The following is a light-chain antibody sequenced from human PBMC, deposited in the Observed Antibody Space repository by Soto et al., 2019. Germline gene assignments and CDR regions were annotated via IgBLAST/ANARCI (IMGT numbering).Light chain of an antibody. V-gene: IGLV1-40*01. Sequence: QSALTQPPSVSGAPGQRVTISCTGSSSNIGAGYDVHWYQQFPGTAPKFLIYGNNNRPSGVPDRFSVSKSGTSASLAITGLQAEDEADYYCQSYDSSLSAWVFGGGTKLTVL. CDR3: QSYDSSLSAWV. J-gene: IGLJ3*02. CDR1: SSNIGAGYD. CDR2: GNN.